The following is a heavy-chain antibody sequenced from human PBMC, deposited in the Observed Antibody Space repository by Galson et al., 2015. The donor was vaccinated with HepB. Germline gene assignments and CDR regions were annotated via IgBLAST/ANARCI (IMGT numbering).Heavy chain of an antibody. J-gene: IGHJ4*02. CDR1: GFTFSDYY. CDR2: ISHSGTTV. D-gene: IGHD2-15*01. V-gene: IGHV3-11*01. CDR3: ARGLGGY. Sequence: SLRLSCAASGFTFSDYYMSWMRQAPGKGLEWLSYISHSGTTVYHADSLKGRFSISRDNAKNSLYLPMNSLRAEDTAVYYCARGLGGYWGQGTLVTVSP.